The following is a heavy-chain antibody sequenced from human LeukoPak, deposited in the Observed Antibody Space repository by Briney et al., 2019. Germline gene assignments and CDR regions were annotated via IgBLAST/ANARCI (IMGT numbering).Heavy chain of an antibody. CDR1: GDSISSYY. D-gene: IGHD2-2*01. Sequence: PSETLSLTCTVSGDSISSYYWTWIRQSPGKTLEWITYVSYRGSTNYNPSLKSRVTISVGTSKNLFSLELSSVTAADTAVYYCARLRTYCTTTTCYESFDSWGQGTLVTVSS. CDR2: VSYRGST. CDR3: ARLRTYCTTTTCYESFDS. V-gene: IGHV4-59*01. J-gene: IGHJ4*02.